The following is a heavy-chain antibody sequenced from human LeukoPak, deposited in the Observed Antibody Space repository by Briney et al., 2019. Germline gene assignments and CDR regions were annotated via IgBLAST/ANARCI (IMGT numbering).Heavy chain of an antibody. CDR1: GFTFSTYW. CDR3: ARLRPLDF. Sequence: TGGSLRLSCAASGFTFSTYWMSWVRQAPGKGLEWVANIEPDGREKYYAESLKGRFTISRDNAKNSLYLQMNSLRADDMAVYYCARLRPLDFWGQGTLVTVSS. V-gene: IGHV3-7*01. CDR2: IEPDGREK. J-gene: IGHJ4*02. D-gene: IGHD4-17*01.